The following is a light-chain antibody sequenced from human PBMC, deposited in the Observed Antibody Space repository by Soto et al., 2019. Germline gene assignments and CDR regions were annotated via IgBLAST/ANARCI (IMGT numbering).Light chain of an antibody. J-gene: IGKJ1*01. CDR1: QSFSSTY. V-gene: IGKV3-20*01. CDR3: QQYGSSPVT. Sequence: EIVLTQSPGTLSLSPGERATLSCRASQSFSSTYLAWYQQKPGQAPRLLIYAASSRATGIPDRFSGSGSGTDFTLSISRLEPEDFAVYYCQQYGSSPVTFGPGPKVDIK. CDR2: AAS.